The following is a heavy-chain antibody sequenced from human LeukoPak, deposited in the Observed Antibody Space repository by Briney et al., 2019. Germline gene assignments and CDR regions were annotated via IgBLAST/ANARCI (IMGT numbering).Heavy chain of an antibody. D-gene: IGHD3-3*01. CDR3: AKATIFGVVDYFDY. CDR2: IYHSGST. V-gene: IGHV4-38-2*02. CDR1: GYSISSGYY. J-gene: IGHJ4*02. Sequence: SETLSLTCTVSGYSISSGYYWGWIRQPPGKGLEWIGSIYHSGSTYYNPSLKSRVTISVDTSKNQFSLKLSSVTAADTAVYYCAKATIFGVVDYFDYWGQGTLVTVSS.